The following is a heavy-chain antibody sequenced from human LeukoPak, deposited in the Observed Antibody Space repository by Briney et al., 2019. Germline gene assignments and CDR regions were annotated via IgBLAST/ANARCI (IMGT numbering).Heavy chain of an antibody. D-gene: IGHD2/OR15-2a*01. CDR2: FYHSGTA. V-gene: IGHV4-59*01. Sequence: SETLSLTCTVSGDSINSYYWGWIRQPPGKGLEWIGYFYHSGTANHNPSPKSRVTISLDTSKNQFSLKLSSVTAADTAVYYCARGSRYENNYYYYAMDVWGQGTTVTVSS. CDR3: ARGSRYENNYYYYAMDV. J-gene: IGHJ6*02. CDR1: GDSINSYY.